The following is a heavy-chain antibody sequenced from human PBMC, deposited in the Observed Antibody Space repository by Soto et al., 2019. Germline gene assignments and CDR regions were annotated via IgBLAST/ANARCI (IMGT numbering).Heavy chain of an antibody. CDR1: GYTFTSYA. CDR2: INAGNGNT. J-gene: IGHJ4*02. CDR3: ARPHRLRYFDWLLMGYFDY. Sequence: ASVKVSCKASGYTFTSYAMHWVRQAPGQRLEWMGWINAGNGNTKYSQKFQGRVTITRDTSASTAYMELSSLRSEDTAVYYCARPHRLRYFDWLLMGYFDYWGQGTLVTV. V-gene: IGHV1-3*01. D-gene: IGHD3-9*01.